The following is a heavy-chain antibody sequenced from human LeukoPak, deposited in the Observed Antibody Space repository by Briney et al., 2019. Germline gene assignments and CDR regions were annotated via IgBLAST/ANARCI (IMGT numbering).Heavy chain of an antibody. D-gene: IGHD4-17*01. CDR3: ASNDNGGFTDY. CDR1: GGSFSGYY. Sequence: PSETLSLTCAVYGGSFSGYYWSWIRQPPGKGLEWIGEINHSGSTNYNPSLKSRVTISVDTSKNQFSLKLSSVTAADTAVYYCASNDNGGFTDYWGQGTLVTVSS. V-gene: IGHV4-34*01. CDR2: INHSGST. J-gene: IGHJ4*02.